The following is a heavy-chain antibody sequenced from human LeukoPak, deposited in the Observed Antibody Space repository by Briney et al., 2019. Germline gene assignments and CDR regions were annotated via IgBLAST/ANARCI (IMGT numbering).Heavy chain of an antibody. D-gene: IGHD3-10*01. CDR2: INHSGST. J-gene: IGHJ6*02. Sequence: SETLSLTCAVYGGSFSGYYWRWIRQPPGKGLEWIGEINHSGSTNYNPSLKSRVTISVDTSKNQFSLKLSSVTAADAAVYYCAKGLVTMVRGGLSGYYYGMDVWGQGTTVTVSS. V-gene: IGHV4-34*01. CDR3: AKGLVTMVRGGLSGYYYGMDV. CDR1: GGSFSGYY.